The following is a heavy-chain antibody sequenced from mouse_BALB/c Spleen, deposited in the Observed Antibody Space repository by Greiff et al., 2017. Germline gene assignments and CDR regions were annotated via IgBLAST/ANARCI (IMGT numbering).Heavy chain of an antibody. J-gene: IGHJ4*01. D-gene: IGHD1-1*01. V-gene: IGHV2-6-7*01. CDR2: IWGDGST. CDR3: ARGPSATTVVATDAMDY. Sequence: QVQLQQSGPGLVAPSQSLSITCTVSGFSLTGYGVNWVRQPPGKGLEWLGMIWGDGSTDYNSALKSRLSISKDNSKSQVFLKMNSLQTDDTARYYCARGPSATTVVATDAMDYWGQGTSVTVSS. CDR1: GFSLTGYG.